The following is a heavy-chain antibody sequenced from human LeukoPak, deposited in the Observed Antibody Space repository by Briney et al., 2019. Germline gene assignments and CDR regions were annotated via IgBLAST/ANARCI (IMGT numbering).Heavy chain of an antibody. CDR2: ISSNGGRT. CDR3: ATYYYDSGGLHFHR. J-gene: IGHJ5*02. Sequence: GGSLRLSCAASGFTFRSYGMHWVRQAPGKGLEYVSAISSNGGRTYYANSVKGRFTISRDNSRNTLYLQMGSLRAEDMAVYYCATYYYDSGGLHFHRWGQGTLVTVSS. CDR1: GFTFRSYG. V-gene: IGHV3-64*01. D-gene: IGHD3-22*01.